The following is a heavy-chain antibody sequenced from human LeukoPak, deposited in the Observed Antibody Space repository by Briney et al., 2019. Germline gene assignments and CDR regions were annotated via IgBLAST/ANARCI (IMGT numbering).Heavy chain of an antibody. CDR2: ISSSGSTI. J-gene: IGHJ4*02. Sequence: PGGSLRLSCAASGLTFSSYEMNWVRQAPGKGLEWVSYISSSGSTIYYADSVKGRFTISRDNAKNPLYLQMNSLRAEDTAVYYCARETSQYDSSGYHLQVHYYFDYWGQGTLVTVSS. CDR1: GLTFSSYE. V-gene: IGHV3-48*03. CDR3: ARETSQYDSSGYHLQVHYYFDY. D-gene: IGHD3-22*01.